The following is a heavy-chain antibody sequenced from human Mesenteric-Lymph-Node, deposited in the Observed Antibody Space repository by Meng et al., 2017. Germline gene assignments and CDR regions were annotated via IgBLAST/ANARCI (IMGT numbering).Heavy chain of an antibody. V-gene: IGHV4-59*10. D-gene: IGHD4-11*01. Sequence: QRERPGLVAGLLKPSETLSLPCAVYGGSFSGCYWSWIRQPAGKGLEWIERIYTSESTNYNPPLKSRVAMSEDTSKNQFSLKLSSVTAADTAVYYCASLMTTYSYWGQGTLVTVSS. CDR1: GGSFSGCY. J-gene: IGHJ4*02. CDR3: ASLMTTYSY. CDR2: IYTSEST.